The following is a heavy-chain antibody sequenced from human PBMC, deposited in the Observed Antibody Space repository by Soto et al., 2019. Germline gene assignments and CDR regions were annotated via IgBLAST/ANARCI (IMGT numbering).Heavy chain of an antibody. Sequence: QVHLVESGGGVVQPGRSLRLSCAASGFTFRIYAMHWVRQAPGKGLECVAVISYDGSNKFYRDSVKGRFTISRDNSKNTLYLQINSLRYEDTAVYYCARGDREDIAVVVGARPGEYGVDVWGQGTTVPVSS. CDR3: ARGDREDIAVVVGARPGEYGVDV. V-gene: IGHV3-30-3*01. J-gene: IGHJ6*02. D-gene: IGHD2-15*01. CDR2: ISYDGSNK. CDR1: GFTFRIYA.